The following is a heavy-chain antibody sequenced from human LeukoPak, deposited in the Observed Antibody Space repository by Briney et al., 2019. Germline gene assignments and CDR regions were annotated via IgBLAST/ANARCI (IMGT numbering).Heavy chain of an antibody. Sequence: PSETLSLTCAVYGGSFSGYYWSWIRQPPGKGLEWIGEINHSGSTNYNPSLKSRVTISVDTFKNQFSLKLSSVTAADTAVYYCARETVIQLWFDYWGQGTLVTVSS. CDR2: INHSGST. V-gene: IGHV4-34*01. D-gene: IGHD5-18*01. CDR3: ARETVIQLWFDY. CDR1: GGSFSGYY. J-gene: IGHJ5*01.